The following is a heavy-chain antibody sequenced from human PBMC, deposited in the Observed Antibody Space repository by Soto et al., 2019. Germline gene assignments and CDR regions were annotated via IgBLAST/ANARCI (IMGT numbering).Heavy chain of an antibody. CDR3: ARGAYGDYGPFMDV. Sequence: EVQLVESGGGLVQPGGSLRLSCAASGFTFSSYEMNWVRQAPGKGLEWVSYISSSGSTIYYADSVKGRFTISRDNAKHSLYLQMNSLRAEDTAVYYCARGAYGDYGPFMDVWGQGTTVTVSS. V-gene: IGHV3-48*03. CDR1: GFTFSSYE. CDR2: ISSSGSTI. D-gene: IGHD4-17*01. J-gene: IGHJ6*02.